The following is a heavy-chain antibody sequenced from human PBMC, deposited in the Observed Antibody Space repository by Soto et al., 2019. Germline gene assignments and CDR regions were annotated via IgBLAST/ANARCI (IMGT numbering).Heavy chain of an antibody. CDR3: VKDVGSTVSCHDCSFDV. D-gene: IGHD2-2*01. CDR2: VTSNGGGT. CDR1: GFVFSSYA. V-gene: IGHV3-64D*06. J-gene: IGHJ3*01. Sequence: GGPLRLSCSASGFVFSSYAMHWVRQAPGKGLEYVSGVTSNGGGTYYTDSVKGRFTISRDNSKNTLHLQMSSLRAEDTGVYYCVKDVGSTVSCHDCSFDVWGHGTMVTVSS.